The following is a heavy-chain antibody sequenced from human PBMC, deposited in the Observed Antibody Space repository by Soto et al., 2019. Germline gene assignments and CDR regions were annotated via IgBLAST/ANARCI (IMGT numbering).Heavy chain of an antibody. CDR1: GGSFSTYG. Sequence: QVQLVQSGAEVKKPGSSVKVSCKASGGSFSTYGINWVRLAPGQGLEWMGGIIPKFGAANYAQKFKGRVTIAADXPXKXPYMELNYRISHDTSVYFGASELGPYSGCNSPSLDYCGQGTLVTVSS. CDR3: ASELGPYSGCNSPSLDY. D-gene: IGHD2-15*01. V-gene: IGHV1-69*13. J-gene: IGHJ4*02. CDR2: IIPKFGAA.